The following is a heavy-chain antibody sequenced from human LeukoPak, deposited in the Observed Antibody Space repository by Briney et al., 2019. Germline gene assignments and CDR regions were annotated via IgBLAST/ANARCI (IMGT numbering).Heavy chain of an antibody. V-gene: IGHV4-61*02. CDR3: AGTRRYCSGGSCYNWFDP. Sequence: SETLSLTCTVSGGSISSGTYYWSWIRQPAGKGLEWIGRIYASGNTNYSPSLKGRVTISVDTSKNQFSLKLNSVTAADTAVYYCAGTRRYCSGGSCYNWFDPWGQGTLVTVSS. CDR2: IYASGNT. CDR1: GGSISSGTYY. D-gene: IGHD2-15*01. J-gene: IGHJ5*02.